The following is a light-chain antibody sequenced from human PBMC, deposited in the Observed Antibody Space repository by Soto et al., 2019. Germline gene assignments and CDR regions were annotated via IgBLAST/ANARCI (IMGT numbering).Light chain of an antibody. Sequence: QSVVTQPRSASGTPGQRVTISCSESSSNIGSNTVNWYQQLPGTAPKLVIYSNNPRPSGVPDRFPGSKSGTSAPLAISGLQSEDEADYYCVAWADSLNGYVVFGGGTKVTVL. CDR1: SSNIGSNT. CDR2: SNN. CDR3: VAWADSLNGYVV. V-gene: IGLV1-44*01. J-gene: IGLJ2*01.